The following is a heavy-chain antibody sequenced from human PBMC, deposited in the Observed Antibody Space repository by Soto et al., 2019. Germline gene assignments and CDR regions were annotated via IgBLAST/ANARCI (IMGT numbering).Heavy chain of an antibody. CDR1: GGTFSSYA. CDR3: ARDRRGAYYYYGMDV. V-gene: IGHV1-69*06. CDR2: IIPIFGTA. J-gene: IGHJ6*02. Sequence: SVKVSCEASGGTFSSYAISWVREAPVQGLEWMGGIIPIFGTANYAQKFQGRVTITADKSTSTAYMELSSLRSEDTAVYYCARDRRGAYYYYGMDVWGQGTTVTVSS. D-gene: IGHD3-10*01.